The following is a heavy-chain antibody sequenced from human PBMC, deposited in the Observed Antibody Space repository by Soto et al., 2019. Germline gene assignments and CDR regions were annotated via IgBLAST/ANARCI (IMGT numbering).Heavy chain of an antibody. CDR1: GYTFTSYG. J-gene: IGHJ6*02. CDR3: ARDPNDSSAYYHHYYYGMDV. CDR2: XXXXXXXX. V-gene: IGHV1-3*01. Sequence: ASVKVSCKASGYTFTSYGIHWVRQAPGQRLXXTGXXXXXXXXXXXXXXXXXXXXITRDTSASTAYLELSSLRSEDTAVYYCARDPNDSSAYYHHYYYGMDVWGQGTTVTVSS. D-gene: IGHD3-22*01.